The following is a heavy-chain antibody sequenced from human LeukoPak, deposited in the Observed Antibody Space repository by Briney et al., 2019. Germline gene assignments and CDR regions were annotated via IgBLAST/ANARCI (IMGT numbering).Heavy chain of an antibody. CDR2: ISSGSSYI. V-gene: IGHV3-21*01. CDR3: ARVLGTYVDY. J-gene: IGHJ4*02. D-gene: IGHD1-26*01. CDR1: GFTFSSYS. Sequence: PGGSLRLSCAASGFTFSSYSMNWVRQAPGKGLEWVSSISSGSSYIYYADSVKGRFTISRDNAKNSLYLQMNSLRAEDTAVYYGARVLGTYVDYWGQGTLVTVSS.